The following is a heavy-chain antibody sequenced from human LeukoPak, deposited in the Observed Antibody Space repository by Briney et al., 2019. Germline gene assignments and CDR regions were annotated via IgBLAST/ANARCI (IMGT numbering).Heavy chain of an antibody. D-gene: IGHD3-10*01. V-gene: IGHV3-7*03. CDR1: GFTFSSYW. CDR3: ARAQSWSYGSGSYEAYYYYYGMDV. J-gene: IGHJ6*02. CDR2: IKQDGSEK. Sequence: GGSLRPSCAASGFTFSSYWMSWVRQAPGKGLEWVANIKQDGSEKYYVDSVKGRFTISRDNAKNSLYLQMNSLRAEDTAVYYCARAQSWSYGSGSYEAYYYYYGMDVWGQGTTVTVSS.